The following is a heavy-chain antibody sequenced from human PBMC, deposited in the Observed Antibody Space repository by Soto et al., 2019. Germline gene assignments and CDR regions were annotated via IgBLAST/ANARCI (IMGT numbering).Heavy chain of an antibody. CDR2: IYYSGST. CDR3: ARHESGYYDSSGYYRVRGDYFDY. V-gene: IGHV4-39*01. Sequence: SEILSLTCTVSGGSISSSSYYWGWIRQPPGKGLEWIGSIYYSGSTYYNPSLKSRVTISVDTSKNQFSLKLSSVTAADTAVYYCARHESGYYDSSGYYRVRGDYFDYWGQGTLVTVSS. D-gene: IGHD3-22*01. J-gene: IGHJ4*02. CDR1: GGSISSSSYY.